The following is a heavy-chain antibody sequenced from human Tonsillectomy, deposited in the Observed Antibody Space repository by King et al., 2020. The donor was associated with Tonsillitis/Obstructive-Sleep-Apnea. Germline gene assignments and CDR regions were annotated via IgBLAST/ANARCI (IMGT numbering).Heavy chain of an antibody. CDR3: TTGYGDY. J-gene: IGHJ4*02. CDR1: GFTFSDST. V-gene: IGHV3-73*01. Sequence: VQLVESGGGLVQPGGSLKLSCAASGFTFSDSTMHWVRQASGKGLEWVCRIRSKANSYATVYAASVKGRFTISRDDSKNTAYLQMNSLKTEDTAVYHCTTGYGDYWGQGTLVTVSS. CDR2: IRSKANSYAT. D-gene: IGHD5-12*01.